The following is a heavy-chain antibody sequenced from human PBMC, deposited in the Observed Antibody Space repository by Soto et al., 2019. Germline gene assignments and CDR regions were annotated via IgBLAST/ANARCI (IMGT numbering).Heavy chain of an antibody. J-gene: IGHJ4*02. CDR2: IIPICGTA. CDR3: SLRGRPSDSSSWYEHFDY. Sequence: GASVKVSCKASGGTFSSYAISWVRQAPGQGLEWMGGIIPICGTANYAQKFQGRVTITADESTSTAYMELSSLRSEDTAVYYCSLRGRPSDSSSWYEHFDYWGQGTLVTVSS. D-gene: IGHD6-13*01. V-gene: IGHV1-69*13. CDR1: GGTFSSYA.